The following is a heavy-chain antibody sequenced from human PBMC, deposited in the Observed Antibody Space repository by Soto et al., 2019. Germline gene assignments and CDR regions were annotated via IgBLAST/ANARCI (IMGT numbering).Heavy chain of an antibody. V-gene: IGHV4-30-2*01. J-gene: IGHJ4*02. Sequence: LSLTCAVSGGSISLYGYSWSWIRQPPGMGLEWFGYIHYSGSTFYNPSLKSRVTMSVDRSKNQFSLRLSSVTAADTAVYYCTRTVETATLFYFDYWGQGTLVTVSS. CDR1: GGSISLYGYS. CDR2: IHYSGST. D-gene: IGHD5-18*01. CDR3: TRTVETATLFYFDY.